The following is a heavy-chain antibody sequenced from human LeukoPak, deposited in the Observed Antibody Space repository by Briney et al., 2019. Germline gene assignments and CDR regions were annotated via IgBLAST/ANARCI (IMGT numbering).Heavy chain of an antibody. CDR3: ARGYQLLFDVFDV. D-gene: IGHD2-2*01. Sequence: GGSLRLSCAASGFTSSSYAMHWVRQAPGKGLEWVAVISYDGSNKYYADSVKGRFTISRDNSKNTLYLQMNSLRAEDTAVYYCARGYQLLFDVFDVWGQGTMVTVSS. J-gene: IGHJ3*01. V-gene: IGHV3-30*01. CDR1: GFTSSSYA. CDR2: ISYDGSNK.